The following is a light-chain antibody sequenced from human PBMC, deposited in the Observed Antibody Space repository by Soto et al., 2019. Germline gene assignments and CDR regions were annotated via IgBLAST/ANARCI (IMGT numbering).Light chain of an antibody. CDR3: SSYTTSSPLEV. Sequence: SALTQPASVSGSPGQSITISCTGTSSDIGTYDYVSWYQQHPGKAPKLMIYEVINRPSGISNRFSGSKSGNTASLTISGLQAEDEADYYCSSYTTSSPLEVFGGGTKVTV. CDR2: EVI. CDR1: SSDIGTYDY. V-gene: IGLV2-14*01. J-gene: IGLJ3*02.